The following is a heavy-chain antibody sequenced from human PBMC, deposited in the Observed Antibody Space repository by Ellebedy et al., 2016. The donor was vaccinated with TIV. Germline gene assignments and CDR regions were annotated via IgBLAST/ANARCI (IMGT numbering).Heavy chain of an antibody. CDR2: IYYSGST. D-gene: IGHD3-22*01. Sequence: SETLSLPXTVSGGSISSYYWSWIRQPPGKGLEWIGYIYYSGSTNYNPSLKSRVTITVDTSKNQFSLKLSSVTAADTAVYYCARHNSGYAQEFDPWGQGTLVTVSS. CDR3: ARHNSGYAQEFDP. J-gene: IGHJ5*02. V-gene: IGHV4-59*13. CDR1: GGSISSYY.